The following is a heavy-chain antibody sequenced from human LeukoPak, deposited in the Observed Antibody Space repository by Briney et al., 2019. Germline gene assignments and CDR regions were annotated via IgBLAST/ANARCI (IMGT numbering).Heavy chain of an antibody. Sequence: SETLSLTCTVSGGSISSSSYYWGWIRQPPGKGLEWIGYIYYSGSTYYNPSLKSRVTISVDTSKNQFSLKLSSVTAADTAVYYCARSIADYDFWSGYYRSHYMDVWGKGTTVTISS. D-gene: IGHD3-3*01. CDR3: ARSIADYDFWSGYYRSHYMDV. J-gene: IGHJ6*03. V-gene: IGHV4-30-4*08. CDR2: IYYSGST. CDR1: GGSISSSSYY.